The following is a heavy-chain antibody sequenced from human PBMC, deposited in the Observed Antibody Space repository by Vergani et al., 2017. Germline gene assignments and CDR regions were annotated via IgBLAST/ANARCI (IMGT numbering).Heavy chain of an antibody. D-gene: IGHD1/OR15-1a*01. CDR3: ASKTSPVRYYYYMDV. V-gene: IGHV1-69*01. Sequence: QVQLVQSGAEVKKPGSSVKVSCKASGGTFSSYAISWVRQSPGQGLEWMGGIIPIFGTANYAQKFQGRVTITADESTSTAYMELSSLRSEHTAVYYCASKTSPVRYYYYMDVWGKGTTVTVSS. CDR2: IIPIFGTA. J-gene: IGHJ6*03. CDR1: GGTFSSYA.